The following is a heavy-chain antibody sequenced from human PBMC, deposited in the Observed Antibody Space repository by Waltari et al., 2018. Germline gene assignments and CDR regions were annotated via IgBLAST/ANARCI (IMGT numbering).Heavy chain of an antibody. D-gene: IGHD1-26*01. CDR3: QRGGSYYGADY. CDR1: GYSISSGYY. V-gene: IGHV4-38-2*01. CDR2: IYHSGST. J-gene: IGHJ4*02. Sequence: QVQLQESGPGLVKPSETLSLTCAVSGYSISSGYYWGWIRQPPGKGLEWIGSIYHSGSTYSNPSLKSRVTISVDTSKNQFSLKLSSVTAADTAVYYCQRGGSYYGADYWGQGTLVTVSS.